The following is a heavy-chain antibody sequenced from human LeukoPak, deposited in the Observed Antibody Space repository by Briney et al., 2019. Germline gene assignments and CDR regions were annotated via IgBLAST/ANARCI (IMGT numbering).Heavy chain of an antibody. CDR1: GESFSGYY. J-gene: IGHJ5*02. D-gene: IGHD4-17*01. CDR2: INHSGST. Sequence: PSETLSLTCDVYGESFSGYYWSWIRQPPGKGLEWIGEINHSGSTKYNPSLKRRVTVALDTSKNQFSLKLSSVTAADTAVYYCASTTVASLANSGWFDPWGQGTLVTVSS. CDR3: ASTTVASLANSGWFDP. V-gene: IGHV4-34*01.